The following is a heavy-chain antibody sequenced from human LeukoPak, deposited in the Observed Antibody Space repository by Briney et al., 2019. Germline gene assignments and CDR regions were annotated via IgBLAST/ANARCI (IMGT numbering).Heavy chain of an antibody. CDR1: GGSFSGYY. CDR2: INHSGST. D-gene: IGHD6-6*01. V-gene: IGHV4-34*01. Sequence: SETLSLTCAVYGGSFSGYYWSWIRQPPGKGLEWIGEINHSGSTNYNPSLKSRVTISVDTSKNQFSLKLSSVTAADTAVYYCARVEYSSSCDYWGQGTLVTVSS. CDR3: ARVEYSSSCDY. J-gene: IGHJ4*02.